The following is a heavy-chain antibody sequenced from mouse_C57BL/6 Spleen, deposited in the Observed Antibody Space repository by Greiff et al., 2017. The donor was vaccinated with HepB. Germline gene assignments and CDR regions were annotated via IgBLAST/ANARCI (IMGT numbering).Heavy chain of an antibody. J-gene: IGHJ2*01. D-gene: IGHD3-1*01. CDR2: IDPETGGT. CDR1: GYTFTDYE. V-gene: IGHV1-15*01. Sequence: QVQLQQSGAELVRPGASVTLSCKASGYTFTDYEMLWVKQTPVHGLEWIGAIDPETGGTAYNQKFKGKAILTADKSSSTAYMELRSLTSEDSAVYYCTRSGGYFDYWGQGTTLTVSS. CDR3: TRSGGYFDY.